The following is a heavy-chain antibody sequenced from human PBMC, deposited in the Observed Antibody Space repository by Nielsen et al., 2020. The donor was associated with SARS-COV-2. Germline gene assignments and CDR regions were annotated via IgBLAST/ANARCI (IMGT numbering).Heavy chain of an antibody. V-gene: IGHV3-48*01. Sequence: GESLKISCAASEFTFSTYGMNWVRQAPGKGLEWVSYISSGSNAIYYADSVKGRFTISRDNSKNTLYLQMNSLRAEDTAVYYCVRGLQVPNGLAHRWGQGTLVTVSS. J-gene: IGHJ4*02. CDR2: ISSGSNAI. CDR1: EFTFSTYG. D-gene: IGHD3-16*01. CDR3: VRGLQVPNGLAHR.